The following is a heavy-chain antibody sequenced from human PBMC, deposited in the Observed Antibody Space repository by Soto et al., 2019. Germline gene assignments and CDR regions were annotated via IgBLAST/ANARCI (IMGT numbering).Heavy chain of an antibody. CDR2: IYPGDPDT. Sequence: GESLKISCTGSGYAFTSYWIAWVRQMPGKGLEWMGIIYPGDPDTRYSPSFQGQVTISADKSITTAYLQWSSLKASDTAMYYCARGYCTTTICDPWFDPWGQGTRVTVSS. CDR3: ARGYCTTTICDPWFDP. J-gene: IGHJ5*02. CDR1: GYAFTSYW. V-gene: IGHV5-51*01. D-gene: IGHD2-2*01.